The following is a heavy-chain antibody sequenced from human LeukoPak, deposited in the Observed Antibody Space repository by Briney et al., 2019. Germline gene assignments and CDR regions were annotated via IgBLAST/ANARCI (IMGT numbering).Heavy chain of an antibody. V-gene: IGHV4-61*01. Sequence: SETLSLTCAVSGVSINTCCYYWTWIRQPPGKGLEWIGYKYYSGSTRYNSSLRSRPSLSLDTSNNQFSLKLSSVTAADTAVYYCARGRSFGFDFDSWGQGTLVIVSS. D-gene: IGHD3-3*02. J-gene: IGHJ4*02. CDR1: GVSINTCCYY. CDR2: KYYSGST. CDR3: ARGRSFGFDFDS.